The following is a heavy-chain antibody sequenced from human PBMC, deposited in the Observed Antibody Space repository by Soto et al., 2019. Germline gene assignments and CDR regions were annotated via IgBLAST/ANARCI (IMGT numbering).Heavy chain of an antibody. CDR3: ARDLGYYDSSGYFDY. CDR2: ISRSGSSI. D-gene: IGHD3-22*01. V-gene: IGHV3-11*01. CDR1: GFTFSDYY. Sequence: QVQLVESGGGLVKPGGSLRLSCAASGFTFSDYYMSWIRQAPGKGLEWVSYISRSGSSIYYTDSVKGRFTISRDNAKNSLYLQLNSLRAEDTAVYYCARDLGYYDSSGYFDYWGQGPLVTVSS. J-gene: IGHJ4*02.